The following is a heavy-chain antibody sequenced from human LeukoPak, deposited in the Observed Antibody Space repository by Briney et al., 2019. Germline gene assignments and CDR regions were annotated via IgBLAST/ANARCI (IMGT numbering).Heavy chain of an antibody. J-gene: IGHJ4*02. CDR1: GFSFSAYN. CDR3: ARDIAPAGLFFDY. D-gene: IGHD6-13*01. V-gene: IGHV3-21*06. CDR2: ISPSGDHR. Sequence: PGGSLRLSCAASGFSFSAYNINWVRQAPGKGLEWVSCISPSGDHRYYADSVRGRFTISRDNAENSLYLQMNSLRAEDTAVYYCARDIAPAGLFFDYWGQGTLVTVSS.